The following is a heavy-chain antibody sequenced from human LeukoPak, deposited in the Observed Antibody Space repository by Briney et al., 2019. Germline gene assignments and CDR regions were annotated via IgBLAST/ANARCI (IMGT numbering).Heavy chain of an antibody. Sequence: GGSLRLSCAASGFTFSSYAMHWVRQAPGKGLEYVSAISSNGGSTYYANSVKGRFTISRDNSKNTLYLQMGSLRAEDMAVYYCARGKSSGWYDYYFYYMDVWGKGTTVTVSS. CDR2: ISSNGGST. V-gene: IGHV3-64*01. CDR1: GFTFSSYA. J-gene: IGHJ6*03. CDR3: ARGKSSGWYDYYFYYMDV. D-gene: IGHD6-19*01.